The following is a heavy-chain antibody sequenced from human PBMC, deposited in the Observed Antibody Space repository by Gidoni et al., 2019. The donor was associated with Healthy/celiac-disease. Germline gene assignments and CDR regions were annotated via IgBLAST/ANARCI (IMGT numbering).Heavy chain of an antibody. J-gene: IGHJ4*02. Sequence: EVQLLESGGGLVQPGGSLRLSCAASGFTFSSYAMSGVRQAPGKGLEWVSAISGSGGSTYYADSVKGRFTISRDNSKNTLYLQMNSLRAEDTAVYYCAKVITIFGVAGGFDYWGQGTLVTVSS. V-gene: IGHV3-23*01. D-gene: IGHD3-3*01. CDR1: GFTFSSYA. CDR3: AKVITIFGVAGGFDY. CDR2: ISGSGGST.